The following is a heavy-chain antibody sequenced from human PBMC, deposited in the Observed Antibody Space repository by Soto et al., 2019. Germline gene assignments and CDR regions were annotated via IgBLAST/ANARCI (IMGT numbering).Heavy chain of an antibody. CDR1: GYSFPSYW. Sequence: GESLKIPCKGFGYSFPSYWIGWVRQMPGKGLEWMGIIYPGDSDTRYSPSFQGQVTISADKSISTAYLQWSSLKASDTAMYYCARVHSGWSSGHGLDVWGQGTRVTVSS. J-gene: IGHJ6*02. V-gene: IGHV5-51*01. D-gene: IGHD6-19*01. CDR3: ARVHSGWSSGHGLDV. CDR2: IYPGDSDT.